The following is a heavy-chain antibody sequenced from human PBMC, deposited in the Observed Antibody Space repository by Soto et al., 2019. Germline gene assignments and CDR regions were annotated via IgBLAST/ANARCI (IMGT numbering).Heavy chain of an antibody. Sequence: EVQLVESGGGLVQPGGSLRLSCAASGFTVSSNYMSWVRQAPGKGLEWVSVIYSGGSTYYADSVKGRFTISRDNSKNTLYLQMNSLRAEDTAVYYCARELSVLWFGEFSDAFDIWGQGTMVTVSS. CDR3: ARELSVLWFGEFSDAFDI. CDR1: GFTVSSNY. CDR2: IYSGGST. D-gene: IGHD3-10*01. J-gene: IGHJ3*02. V-gene: IGHV3-66*01.